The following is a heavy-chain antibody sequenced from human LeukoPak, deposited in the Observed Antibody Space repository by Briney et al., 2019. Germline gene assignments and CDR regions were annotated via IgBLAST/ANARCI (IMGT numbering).Heavy chain of an antibody. J-gene: IGHJ6*04. CDR2: INHSGST. CDR1: GGSFSVYY. V-gene: IGHV4-34*01. D-gene: IGHD6-13*01. CDR3: ARDQQQPYYYYYGMDV. Sequence: SETLSLTCAVYGGSFSVYYWGWIRQPPGKGLEWIGEINHSGSTNYNPSLKSRVTISVDTSKHQFSLELSSVTAADTAVYYCARDQQQPYYYYYGMDVWGKGTTVTVSS.